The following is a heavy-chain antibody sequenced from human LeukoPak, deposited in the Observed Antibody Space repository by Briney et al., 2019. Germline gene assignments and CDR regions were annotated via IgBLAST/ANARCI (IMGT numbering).Heavy chain of an antibody. CDR3: ARNINNFWSGYLDYMDV. CDR1: GITFYRSW. V-gene: IGHV3-7*01. CDR2: IKPDGSEK. J-gene: IGHJ6*03. D-gene: IGHD3-3*01. Sequence: GSLRTFCAASGITFYRSWVNWVRQASGEGLEWVAKIKPDGSEKYYADSVKGRFTISRDNAKNSLYLQLNSLRAEDTAVYYCARNINNFWSGYLDYMDVWGKGTTVTVSS.